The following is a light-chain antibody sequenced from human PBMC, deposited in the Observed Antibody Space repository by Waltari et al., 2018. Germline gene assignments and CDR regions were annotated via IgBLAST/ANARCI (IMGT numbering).Light chain of an antibody. CDR3: SMYMGSGIWV. V-gene: IGLV8-61*01. J-gene: IGLJ3*02. CDR1: SGSVSSTSY. Sequence: QTVLTQEPSLSVSPGGTVTLTCALSSGSVSSTSYATWYHQTPGQPPRTLVYHGKGRSSGFPDRFSGSILGNKAALTITGAQADDESDYYCSMYMGSGIWVFGGGTKLTVL. CDR2: HGK.